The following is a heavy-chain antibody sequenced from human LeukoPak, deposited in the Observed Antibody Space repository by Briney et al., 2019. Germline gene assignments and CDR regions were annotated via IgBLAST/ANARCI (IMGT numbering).Heavy chain of an antibody. CDR3: ARVKYGGHLYYFDY. CDR1: GFTFSTYS. V-gene: IGHV3-48*02. CDR2: ISSSSNTI. J-gene: IGHJ4*02. Sequence: PGGSLRLSCAASGFTFSTYSMSWVRQAPGKGLEWVSYISSSSNTIYDADSVKGRFTISRDNAKNSLYLQMNSLRDEDTAVYYCARVKYGGHLYYFDYWGQGTLVTVSS. D-gene: IGHD4/OR15-4a*01.